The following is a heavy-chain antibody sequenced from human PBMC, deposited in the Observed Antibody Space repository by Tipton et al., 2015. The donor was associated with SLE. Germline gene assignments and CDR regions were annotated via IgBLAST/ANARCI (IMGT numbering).Heavy chain of an antibody. CDR3: ARVRGRGYFQH. V-gene: IGHV4-61*02. D-gene: IGHD3-10*01. Sequence: LRLSCTVSGGSISSGSHYWSWIRQPAGKGLEWIGRIYTSGSTNYNPSLKSRVTLSVDTSKNQFSLKLSSVTAADTAVYYCARVRGRGYFQHWGQGTLVTVSS. CDR1: GGSISSGSHY. J-gene: IGHJ1*01. CDR2: IYTSGST.